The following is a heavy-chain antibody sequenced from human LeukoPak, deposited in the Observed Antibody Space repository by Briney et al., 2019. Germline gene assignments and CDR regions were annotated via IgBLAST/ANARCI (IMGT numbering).Heavy chain of an antibody. D-gene: IGHD3-9*01. Sequence: ASVKVSCKASGYTFTSYYMHWVRQAPGQGLGWMGIINPSGGSTSYAQKFQGRVTMTRDTSTSTVYMELSSLRSEDTAVYYCARDEVLRYFDYYYYGMDVWGQGTTVTVSS. V-gene: IGHV1-46*01. J-gene: IGHJ6*02. CDR1: GYTFTSYY. CDR2: INPSGGST. CDR3: ARDEVLRYFDYYYYGMDV.